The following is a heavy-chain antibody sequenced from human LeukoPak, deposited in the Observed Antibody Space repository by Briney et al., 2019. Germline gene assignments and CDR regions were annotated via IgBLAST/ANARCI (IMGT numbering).Heavy chain of an antibody. D-gene: IGHD3-22*01. J-gene: IGHJ4*02. CDR1: GFTFSSYA. CDR2: ISGSGGST. Sequence: GGSLRLSCAASGFTFSSYAMSWVRQAPGKGLEWVSAISGSGGSTYYADSVKGRFTISRDNSKNTLYLQMNSLRAEDMAVYYCAKDGLYYDSSGYWGQGTLVTVSS. CDR3: AKDGLYYDSSGY. V-gene: IGHV3-23*01.